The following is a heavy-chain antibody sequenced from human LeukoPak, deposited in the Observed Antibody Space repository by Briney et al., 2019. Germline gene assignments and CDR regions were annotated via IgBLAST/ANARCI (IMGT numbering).Heavy chain of an antibody. V-gene: IGHV4-34*01. D-gene: IGHD3-9*01. J-gene: IGHJ6*03. Sequence: SETLSLTCAVYGGSFSGYYWSWIRQPPGKGLEWIGEINHSGSTNYNPSLKSRVTISVDTSKNQFSLKLSSVTAADTAVYCCTRKSYDILTGYYYYYYYMDVWGKGTTVTVSS. CDR1: GGSFSGYY. CDR3: TRKSYDILTGYYYYYYYMDV. CDR2: INHSGST.